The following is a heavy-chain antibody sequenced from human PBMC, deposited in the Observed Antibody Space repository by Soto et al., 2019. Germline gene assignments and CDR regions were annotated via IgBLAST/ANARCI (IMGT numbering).Heavy chain of an antibody. CDR3: ARPSYALNWDFHYGMQV. CDR2: INQSANT. V-gene: IGHV4-34*01. D-gene: IGHD2-2*01. J-gene: IGHJ6*02. Sequence: QVHLQQWGAGVLKPSETLSLTCAVSGGSFSGYYWTWIRQIPGKGLEWIGEINQSANTKYNPSLMCRVTMSVDTSRNQFSLKLRSVTAADTAVYYCARPSYALNWDFHYGMQVWGQGTSVTVSS. CDR1: GGSFSGYY.